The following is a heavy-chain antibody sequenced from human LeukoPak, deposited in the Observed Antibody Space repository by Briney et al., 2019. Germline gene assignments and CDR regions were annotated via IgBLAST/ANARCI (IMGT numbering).Heavy chain of an antibody. Sequence: SETLSLACTVSGGSVSSGSYYWSWIRQPPGRGLEWIAYIHYSGSAAYNPSLKSRVTISRDMSTNQFSLKMTSVTAADTAVYFCARDMGAPDYGSYSVDYWGQGTLVTVSS. J-gene: IGHJ4*02. D-gene: IGHD4-23*01. CDR1: GGSVSSGSYY. CDR2: IHYSGSA. CDR3: ARDMGAPDYGSYSVDY. V-gene: IGHV4-61*01.